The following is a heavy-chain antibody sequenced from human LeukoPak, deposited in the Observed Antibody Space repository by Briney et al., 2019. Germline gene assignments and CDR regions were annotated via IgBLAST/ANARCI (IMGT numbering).Heavy chain of an antibody. CDR1: GYTFTTYY. J-gene: IGHJ4*02. D-gene: IGHD2-15*01. CDR3: AGALRRGYCSGGSCLPIDY. V-gene: IGHV1-46*01. Sequence: ASVKVSCKASGYTFTTYYIHWLRQAPGQGLEWMGIINPSDGSTSYAQKFQGRVTMTRDTSTSIVYMELSSLRSDDTAVYYCAGALRRGYCSGGSCLPIDYWGQGTLVTVSS. CDR2: INPSDGST.